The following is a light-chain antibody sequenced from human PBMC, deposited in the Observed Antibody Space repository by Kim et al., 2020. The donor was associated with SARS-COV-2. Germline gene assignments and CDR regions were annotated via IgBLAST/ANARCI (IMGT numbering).Light chain of an antibody. CDR3: QQYGRSSMYT. CDR1: QSVRSSY. J-gene: IGKJ2*01. CDR2: GAS. V-gene: IGKV3-20*01. Sequence: EIVLTQSPGTLSLSPGERATLSCRASQSVRSSYVAWYQQKPGQAPRLLIYGASNRATGIPDRFSGSGSGTDFSLTISRLEPEDFAVYYCQQYGRSSMYTFGQGTKLEI.